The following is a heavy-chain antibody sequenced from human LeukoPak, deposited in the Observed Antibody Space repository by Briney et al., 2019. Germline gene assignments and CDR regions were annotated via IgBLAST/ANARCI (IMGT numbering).Heavy chain of an antibody. V-gene: IGHV3-20*04. Sequence: GGSLRLSCAASGFTFSSYGMHWVRQAPGKGLEWVSGINWNGGSTGYADSVKGRFTISRDNAKNSLYLQMNSLRAEDTALYYCAKYSSSWDDAFDIWGQGTMVTVSS. CDR3: AKYSSSWDDAFDI. CDR1: GFTFSSYG. J-gene: IGHJ3*02. CDR2: INWNGGST. D-gene: IGHD6-13*01.